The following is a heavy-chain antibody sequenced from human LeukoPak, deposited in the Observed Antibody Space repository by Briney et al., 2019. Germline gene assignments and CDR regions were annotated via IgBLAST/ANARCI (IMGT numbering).Heavy chain of an antibody. CDR3: ARDRKEATIHRYYYYYMDV. V-gene: IGHV4-34*01. Sequence: KASETLSLTCAVYGGSFSNYYWSWIRQPPGKGLEWIGEIKHSGSTNYNPSLESRVTISVDTSKNQFSLKLSSVTAADTAVYYCARDRKEATIHRYYYYYMDVWGKGTTVTVSS. J-gene: IGHJ6*03. CDR2: IKHSGST. CDR1: GGSFSNYY. D-gene: IGHD5-12*01.